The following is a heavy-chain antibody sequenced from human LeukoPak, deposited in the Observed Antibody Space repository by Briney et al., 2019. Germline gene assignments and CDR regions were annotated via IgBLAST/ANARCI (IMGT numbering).Heavy chain of an antibody. V-gene: IGHV1-69*13. J-gene: IGHJ5*02. D-gene: IGHD5-12*01. CDR1: GGTFSSYG. CDR3: AKEGTPEGYSGDKLKS. Sequence: ASVKVSCKASGGTFSSYGISWVRQAPGQGLEWMGGIIPVFGTAKYAQKVQGRVTITADESTSTAYMELSSLRSDDTAVYYCAKEGTPEGYSGDKLKSWGQGTLVTVSS. CDR2: IIPVFGTA.